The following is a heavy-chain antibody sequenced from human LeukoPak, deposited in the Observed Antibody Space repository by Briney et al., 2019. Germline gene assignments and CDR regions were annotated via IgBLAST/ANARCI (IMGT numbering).Heavy chain of an antibody. V-gene: IGHV4-59*01. D-gene: IGHD5-24*01. J-gene: IGHJ6*03. CDR3: ARGDSTGGDGYNYPRYYYFYMDV. Sequence: SETLSLTCTVSGGSISSYYWSWIRQPPGKGLEWIGYIYDSGSTNYNPSLKSRVSISVDTSKNQFSLRLNSVTAADTAVYYCARGDSTGGDGYNYPRYYYFYMDVWGKGTTVTVSS. CDR1: GGSISSYY. CDR2: IYDSGST.